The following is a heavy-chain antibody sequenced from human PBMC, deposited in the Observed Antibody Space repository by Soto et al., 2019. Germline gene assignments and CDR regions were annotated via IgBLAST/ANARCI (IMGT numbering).Heavy chain of an antibody. V-gene: IGHV6-1*01. J-gene: IGHJ5*01. CDR3: ARLIGNSWLDS. CDR2: TYYRSNWYT. Sequence: SHTLSLTCAISGDSVSTICATWDWIRQSPSRGLEWLGRTYYRSNWYTDYAVSVKGRITISPDTSNNELSRQLNSVTLDDTAVYYCARLIGNSWLDSWGHGTLVTVSS. CDR1: GDSVSTICAT. D-gene: IGHD2-8*01.